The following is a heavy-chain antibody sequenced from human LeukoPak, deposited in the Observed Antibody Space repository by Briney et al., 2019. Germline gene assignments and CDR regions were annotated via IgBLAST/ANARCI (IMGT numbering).Heavy chain of an antibody. CDR3: ARQSGDQSSAWYFDA. CDR1: GGSIRSSSYY. Sequence: PSETLSLTCTVSGGSIRSSSYYWGWIRQPPGKGLEWIGSIYYSGSTYYNPSLKSRVTTSVDTSTDQFSLRLSSATAADTAIYYCARQSGDQSSAWYFDAWGQGTLVTVSS. J-gene: IGHJ4*02. CDR2: IYYSGST. D-gene: IGHD6-19*01. V-gene: IGHV4-39*01.